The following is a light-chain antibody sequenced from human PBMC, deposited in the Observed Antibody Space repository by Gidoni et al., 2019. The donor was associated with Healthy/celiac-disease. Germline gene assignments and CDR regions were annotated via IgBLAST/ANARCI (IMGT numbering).Light chain of an antibody. V-gene: IGKV3D-15*01. CDR1: QSVSSN. CDR2: GAS. Sequence: EIVMTQSPATLSVSPGERATLSCRASQSVSSNLAWYQQKPGQAPRLLIYGASTRATGIPARFSGSGSGTEFTLTISSLQSEDFAVYYCQQYNNWPPPDFTFGGGTKVEIK. J-gene: IGKJ4*01. CDR3: QQYNNWPPPDFT.